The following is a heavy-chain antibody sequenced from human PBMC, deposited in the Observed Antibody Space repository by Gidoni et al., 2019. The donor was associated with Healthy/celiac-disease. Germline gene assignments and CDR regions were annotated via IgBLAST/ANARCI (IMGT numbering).Heavy chain of an antibody. V-gene: IGHV1-2*04. Sequence: QVQLVQSGAEVKKPGASVKVSCKASGYTFTGYYMHWVRQAPGPGLEWMGWINPNSGGTNYAQKFQGWVTMTRDTSISTAYMELSRLRSDDTAVYYCARGSGEGSGSYYGDYWGQGTLVTVSS. J-gene: IGHJ4*02. CDR1: GYTFTGYY. CDR2: INPNSGGT. CDR3: ARGSGEGSGSYYGDY. D-gene: IGHD3-10*01.